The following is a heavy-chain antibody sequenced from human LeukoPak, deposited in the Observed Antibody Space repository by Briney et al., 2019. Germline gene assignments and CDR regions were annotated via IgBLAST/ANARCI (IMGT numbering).Heavy chain of an antibody. J-gene: IGHJ6*03. V-gene: IGHV3-15*01. D-gene: IGHD3-16*01. Sequence: GGTLRLSCAASGFTFSNAWMSWVRQAPGKGLEWVGRIKSKTDGGTTDYAAPVKGRFTISRDDSKNTLYLQMNSLKTEDTAVYYCTTDPRLAYYYYYYMDVWGKGTTVTISS. CDR1: GFTFSNAW. CDR3: TTDPRLAYYYYYYMDV. CDR2: IKSKTDGGTT.